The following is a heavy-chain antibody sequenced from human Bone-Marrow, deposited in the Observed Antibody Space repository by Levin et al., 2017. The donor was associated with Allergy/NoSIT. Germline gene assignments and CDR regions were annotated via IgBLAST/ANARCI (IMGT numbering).Heavy chain of an antibody. Sequence: GGSLRLSCAASGFTFSSYAMSWVRQAPGKGLEWVSAISGSGGSTYYADSVKGRFTISRDNSKNTLYLQMNSLRAEDTAVYYCAKVGEIVVVVAATRWFDPWGQGTLVTVSS. J-gene: IGHJ5*02. CDR1: GFTFSSYA. CDR3: AKVGEIVVVVAATRWFDP. D-gene: IGHD2-15*01. V-gene: IGHV3-23*01. CDR2: ISGSGGST.